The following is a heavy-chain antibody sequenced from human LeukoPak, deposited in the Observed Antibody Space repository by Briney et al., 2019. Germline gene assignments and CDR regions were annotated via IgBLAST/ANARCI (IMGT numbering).Heavy chain of an antibody. J-gene: IGHJ4*02. CDR1: GFTLSSYG. V-gene: IGHV3-7*04. CDR2: IKQDGSEK. D-gene: IGHD3-16*01. Sequence: PGGSLRLSCAASGFTLSSYGMSWVGQAQGKGLGWVANIKQDGSEKYYVDSVKGRFTISRDNAKNSLYLQMNSLRAEDTAVYYCARAWRGIRDYWGQGTLVTVSS. CDR3: ARAWRGIRDY.